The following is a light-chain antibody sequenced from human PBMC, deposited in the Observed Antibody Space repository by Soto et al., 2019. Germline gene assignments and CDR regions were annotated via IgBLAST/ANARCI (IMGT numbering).Light chain of an antibody. CDR1: QTSGTW. V-gene: IGKV1-5*03. CDR3: QHYNSLQGT. Sequence: DIQMTQSPSTLSASVGDRVTITCRASQTSGTWLAWYQQKPWKAPKLLISRTSTLESGVPSRFSGSGSGTEFTLPISSLQPDDFATYHWQHYNSLQGTFGQGTKVE. CDR2: RTS. J-gene: IGKJ1*01.